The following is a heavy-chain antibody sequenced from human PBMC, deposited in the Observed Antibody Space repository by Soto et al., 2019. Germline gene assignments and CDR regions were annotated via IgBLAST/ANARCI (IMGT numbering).Heavy chain of an antibody. J-gene: IGHJ6*02. CDR1: GDTFTNYG. Sequence: APVKVFCNGSGDTFTNYGITWVRQAPGQRLEWMGRISASGGSTHYTQKVQGRVTMTRDTSTSTVYMELSSLRSEDTAVYYCARWSVATIYYGMDVWGQGTTVTVSS. CDR3: ARWSVATIYYGMDV. D-gene: IGHD5-12*01. CDR2: ISASGGST. V-gene: IGHV1-18*01.